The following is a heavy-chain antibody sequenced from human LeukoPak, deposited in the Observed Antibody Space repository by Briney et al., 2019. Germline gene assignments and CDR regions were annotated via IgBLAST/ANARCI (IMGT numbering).Heavy chain of an antibody. J-gene: IGHJ5*02. CDR2: MYYSGSN. Sequence: PSQTLPLTCTVSGGSISSGDYYWSCIRQPPGKGLECVANMYYSGSNYYNPSLKSRVTMSADTSKNQLYLKLSSVTAADTAVYYCARPYYYDSRIDPWGQGILVTVSS. CDR1: GGSISSGDYY. V-gene: IGHV4-30-4*01. CDR3: ARPYYYDSRIDP. D-gene: IGHD3-22*01.